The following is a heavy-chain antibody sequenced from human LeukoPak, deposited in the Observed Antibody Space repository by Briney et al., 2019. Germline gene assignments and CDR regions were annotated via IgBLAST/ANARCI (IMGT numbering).Heavy chain of an antibody. CDR3: AIVSAGVGAFDI. CDR2: IKSKANSYAT. V-gene: IGHV3-73*01. J-gene: IGHJ3*02. Sequence: GGSLKLSCAASRFTFSGSAMHWVRQASGKGLEWVGRIKSKANSYATAYAASVRGRFTISRDDSKNTAYLQMNSLKSEDTAVYYCAIVSAGVGAFDIWGHGTMVTVSS. CDR1: RFTFSGSA. D-gene: IGHD5/OR15-5a*01.